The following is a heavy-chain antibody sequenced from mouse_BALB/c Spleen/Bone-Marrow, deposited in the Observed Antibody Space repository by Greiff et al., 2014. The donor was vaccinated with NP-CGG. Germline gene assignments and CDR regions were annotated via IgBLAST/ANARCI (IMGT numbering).Heavy chain of an antibody. V-gene: IGHV14-3*02. CDR3: ARDDYDDYYAMDY. D-gene: IGHD2-4*01. J-gene: IGHJ4*01. Sequence: EVKLLESGAELVKPGASVKLSCTASGFNIKDTYMHWVKQRPEQGQEWIGRIDPANGNTKYDPKFQDKATITTDTSSNTAYLQLSSLTSEDTAVYYCARDDYDDYYAMDYWGQGTSVTVSS. CDR2: IDPANGNT. CDR1: GFNIKDTY.